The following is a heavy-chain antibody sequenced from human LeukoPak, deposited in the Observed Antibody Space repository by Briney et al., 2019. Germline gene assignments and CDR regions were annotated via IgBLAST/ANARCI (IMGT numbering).Heavy chain of an antibody. Sequence: GGSLRLSCAASGFTVSNKHMSWVRQAPGKGLEWVSVIYSGGSTYYADSVKVRFTISRDNSKNTVYLLMSSLRAEDTAVYYCAAQDTVMGTDYWGQGTLVTVSS. V-gene: IGHV3-66*04. CDR1: GFTVSNKH. D-gene: IGHD5-18*01. J-gene: IGHJ4*02. CDR3: AAQDTVMGTDY. CDR2: IYSGGST.